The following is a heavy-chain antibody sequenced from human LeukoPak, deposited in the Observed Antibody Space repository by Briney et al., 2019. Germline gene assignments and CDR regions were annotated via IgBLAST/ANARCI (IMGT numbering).Heavy chain of an antibody. CDR2: INPNSGGT. CDR1: GYTFTGYY. V-gene: IGHV1-2*02. CDR3: ARAEVVAAPSPYYYYMDV. Sequence: ASVKVSCKASGYTFTGYYMHWVRQAPGQGLEWMGWINPNSGGTNYAQKFQGRVTMTRDTSISTAYMELSRLRSDDTAVYYCARAEVVAAPSPYYYYMDVWGKGTTVTISS. J-gene: IGHJ6*03. D-gene: IGHD2-15*01.